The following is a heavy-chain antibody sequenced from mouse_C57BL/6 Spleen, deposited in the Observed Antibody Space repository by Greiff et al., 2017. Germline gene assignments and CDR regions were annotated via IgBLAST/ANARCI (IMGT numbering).Heavy chain of an antibody. D-gene: IGHD1-1*01. V-gene: IGHV5-16*01. CDR3: ARDWGTTVTGMDY. CDR1: GFTFSDYY. J-gene: IGHJ4*01. CDR2: INYDGSST. Sequence: EVKLVESEGGLVQPGSSMKLSCTASGFTFSDYYMAWVRQVPEKGLEWVANINYDGSSTYYLDSLKSRFIISRDNAKNILYLQMSSLKSEDTATYYCARDWGTTVTGMDYWGQGTSVTVSS.